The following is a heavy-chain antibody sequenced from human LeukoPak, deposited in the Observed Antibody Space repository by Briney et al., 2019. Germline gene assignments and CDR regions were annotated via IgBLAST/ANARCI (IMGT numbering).Heavy chain of an antibody. CDR1: GFTVSSNY. Sequence: GGSLRLSCAASGFTVSSNYMIWVRQAPGKGLEWVSVIYSGGDTYYADSVKGRFTISRDNSKNTLYLQMNSLRVEDTAVYYCANSLQLDSYFDYWGQGNLVTVSS. D-gene: IGHD1-1*01. J-gene: IGHJ4*02. CDR2: IYSGGDT. CDR3: ANSLQLDSYFDY. V-gene: IGHV3-66*01.